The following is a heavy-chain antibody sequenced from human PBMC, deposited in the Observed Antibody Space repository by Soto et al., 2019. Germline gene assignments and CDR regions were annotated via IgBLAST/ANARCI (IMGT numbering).Heavy chain of an antibody. Sequence: GGSLRLSCAASGFTFSSYGMHWVRQAPGKGLEWVAVISYDGSNKYYADSVKGRFTVSRDNSKNTLYLQMNSLRAEDTAVYYCAKGGGRWLQFKVFDIWGQGTMVTVSS. J-gene: IGHJ3*02. CDR1: GFTFSSYG. CDR3: AKGGGRWLQFKVFDI. CDR2: ISYDGSNK. D-gene: IGHD5-12*01. V-gene: IGHV3-30*18.